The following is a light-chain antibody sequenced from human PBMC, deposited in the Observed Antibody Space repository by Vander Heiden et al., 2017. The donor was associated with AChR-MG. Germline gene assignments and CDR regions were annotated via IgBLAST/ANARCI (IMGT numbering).Light chain of an antibody. CDR2: DAS. CDR3: QQYKNWPPST. V-gene: IGKV3-15*01. CDR1: QSVSNR. Sequence: EIVMTQSPATLSVSPGERVTLSCRASQSVSNRLAWYQQKPVQAPRLLIYDASTRATGIPARFSGSGYGTEFTLTISSRQSEDFAVYYCQQYKNWPPSTFGQGTKLEIK. J-gene: IGKJ2*01.